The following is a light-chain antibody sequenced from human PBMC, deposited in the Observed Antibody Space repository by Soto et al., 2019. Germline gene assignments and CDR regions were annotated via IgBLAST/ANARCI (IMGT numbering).Light chain of an antibody. CDR3: MQALQTPLT. CDR1: QSLLHSNGYNY. J-gene: IGKJ2*01. CDR2: LGS. V-gene: IGKV2-28*01. Sequence: DIVMTQSPLSLPVTPGEPASISCRSSQSLLHSNGYNYLDWYLQKPGQSPQLLISLGSNRASGVPDRFSGSGSATDFTLKISRVEAEDVGVYYCMQALQTPLTFGQGTKLEIK.